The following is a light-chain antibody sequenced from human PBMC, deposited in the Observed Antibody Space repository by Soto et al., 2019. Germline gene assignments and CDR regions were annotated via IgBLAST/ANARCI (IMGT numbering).Light chain of an antibody. J-gene: IGLJ2*01. CDR3: QSYDSSHVV. Sequence: QSVLTQPPSVSGVPGQRVTISCTGRSSNIGAGYDVHWYQQLPGTAPKLLIYGNSNRPSGVPDRFSGSKSGTSASLAITGLQAEDEADYYCQSYDSSHVVFGGGTKLTVL. CDR1: SSNIGAGYD. CDR2: GNS. V-gene: IGLV1-40*01.